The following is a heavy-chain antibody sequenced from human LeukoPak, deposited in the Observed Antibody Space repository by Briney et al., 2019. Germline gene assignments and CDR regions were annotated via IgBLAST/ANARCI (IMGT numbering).Heavy chain of an antibody. CDR2: IYYSGST. V-gene: IGHV4-59*01. Sequence: SETLSLTCTVSGGSISNYYWSWIRQPPGKGLEWVGYIYYSGSTNYNPSLQSRVTISVDTSKNQFSLRLTSVTAADTAVYYCARAIYGSGSYYNTKYYYYMDVWGTGTTVTISS. D-gene: IGHD3-10*01. J-gene: IGHJ6*03. CDR3: ARAIYGSGSYYNTKYYYYMDV. CDR1: GGSISNYY.